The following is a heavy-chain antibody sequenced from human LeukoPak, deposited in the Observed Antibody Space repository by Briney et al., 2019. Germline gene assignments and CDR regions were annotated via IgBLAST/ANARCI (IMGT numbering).Heavy chain of an antibody. J-gene: IGHJ4*02. V-gene: IGHV5-51*01. D-gene: IGHD3-22*01. CDR2: IYPGDSDT. CDR3: ARTVYYDSSGYYFFDY. CDR1: GYSFTSYW. Sequence: GESLKISCKGSGYSFTSYWIGWLRQMPGEGLEWMGIIYPGDSDTRYSPSFQGQVTISADKSISTAYLQWSSLKASDTAMYYCARTVYYDSSGYYFFDYWGQGTLLTVSS.